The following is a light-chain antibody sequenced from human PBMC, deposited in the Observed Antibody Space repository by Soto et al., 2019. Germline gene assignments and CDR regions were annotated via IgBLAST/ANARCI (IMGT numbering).Light chain of an antibody. J-gene: IGLJ2*01. V-gene: IGLV2-14*01. CDR1: SSDVGGYNY. CDR3: SSYTSSSTLVV. Sequence: QSALTQPASVSGSPGQSITISCTGTSSDVGGYNYVSWYQQHPGEAPKLMIYDVSNRPSGVSNRFSGSKSGNTASLTISGLQAEDEADYYCSSYTSSSTLVVFVGGTKLTVL. CDR2: DVS.